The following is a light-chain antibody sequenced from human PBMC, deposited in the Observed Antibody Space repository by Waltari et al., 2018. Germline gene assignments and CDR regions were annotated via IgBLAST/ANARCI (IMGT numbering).Light chain of an antibody. J-gene: IGKJ2*01. V-gene: IGKV2-28*01. CDR1: ESLFRMDKGRNY. Sequence: DIVMTQSPVSLSVTPGEPASISCTSSESLFRMDKGRNYLVWYLQKPGQSPHLLVYVGSTRASGVPDRFSGSGSDTDFILRISAVEAEDAGVYYCLQGRQTPFTFGQGTKLEI. CDR3: LQGRQTPFT. CDR2: VGS.